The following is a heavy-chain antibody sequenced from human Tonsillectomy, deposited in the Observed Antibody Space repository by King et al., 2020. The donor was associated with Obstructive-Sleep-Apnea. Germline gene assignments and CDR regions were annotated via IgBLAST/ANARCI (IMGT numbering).Heavy chain of an antibody. Sequence: VTLRESGPALVKPTQTLTLTCTFSGFSLRSSGMGVTWIRQPPGKALEWLARIDWDDDKGYSTSLKTRLTISKDTSKNQVVLTMTNMAPVDTATYYCARTLWDIVMDPYFDYWGQGTLVTVSS. CDR2: IDWDDDK. V-gene: IGHV2-70*15. CDR3: ARTLWDIVMDPYFDY. J-gene: IGHJ4*02. CDR1: GFSLRSSGMG. D-gene: IGHD5-12*01.